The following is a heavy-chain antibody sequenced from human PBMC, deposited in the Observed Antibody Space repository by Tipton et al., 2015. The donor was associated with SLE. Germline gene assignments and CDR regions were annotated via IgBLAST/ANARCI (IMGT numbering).Heavy chain of an antibody. V-gene: IGHV3-23*01. CDR2: LTFSGDTT. CDR1: GFTFSSYA. CDR3: AKYLLQSTPYFDY. J-gene: IGHJ4*02. D-gene: IGHD2-2*01. Sequence: GSLRLSCAASGFTFSSYAMGWVRQAPGKGLEWVSSLTFSGDTTHYAHSVKGRFTISRDNSKNTLYLHMNSLRAEDTAVYYCAKYLLQSTPYFDYWGQGTQVTVSS.